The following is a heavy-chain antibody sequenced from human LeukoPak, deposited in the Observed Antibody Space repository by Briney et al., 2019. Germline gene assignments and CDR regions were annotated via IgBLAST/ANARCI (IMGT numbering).Heavy chain of an antibody. CDR1: GYTFTGYY. CDR2: INPNSGGT. CDR3: ARGKAAAGTRWFDP. V-gene: IGHV1-2*02. Sequence: ASVKVSCKACGYTFTGYYMHWVRQAPGQGLEWMGWINPNSGGTNYAQKFQGRVTMTRDTSISTAYMELSRLRSDDTAVYYCARGKAAAGTRWFDPWGQGTLVTVSS. J-gene: IGHJ5*02. D-gene: IGHD6-13*01.